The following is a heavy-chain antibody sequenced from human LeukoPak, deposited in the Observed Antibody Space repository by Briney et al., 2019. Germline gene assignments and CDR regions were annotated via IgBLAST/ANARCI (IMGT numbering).Heavy chain of an antibody. CDR1: GFTFDDYG. CDR2: ISWNSGSI. D-gene: IGHD3-22*01. J-gene: IGHJ4*02. CDR3: AKCSASTSAYYCAYFDY. V-gene: IGHV3-9*01. Sequence: PGGSLRLSCAASGFTFDDYGMHWVRQAPGKGLEWVSGISWNSGSIGYADSVKGRFTVSRDNAKNSLYVQMNSLRAEDTALYYRAKCSASTSAYYCAYFDYWGQGTLVTVSS.